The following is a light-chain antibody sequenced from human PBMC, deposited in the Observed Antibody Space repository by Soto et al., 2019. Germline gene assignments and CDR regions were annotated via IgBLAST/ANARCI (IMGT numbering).Light chain of an antibody. CDR3: QQASSFPLT. CDR1: QGISSW. CDR2: AAS. Sequence: DIQMTQSPSSGSASVGDRVTITCRASQGISSWLGWYQQKPGQAPKLLIFAASSLQSGVPPRFSGSESGTEFTLTISSLQPEDVATYYCQQASSFPLTFGGGTKVDIK. V-gene: IGKV1-12*01. J-gene: IGKJ4*01.